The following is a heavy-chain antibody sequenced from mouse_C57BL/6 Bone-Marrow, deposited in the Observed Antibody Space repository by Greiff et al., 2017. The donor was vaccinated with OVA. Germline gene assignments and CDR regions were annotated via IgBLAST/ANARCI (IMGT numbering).Heavy chain of an antibody. CDR1: GYTFTSYW. V-gene: IGHV1-61*01. D-gene: IGHD6-1*01. Sequence: VQLQQPGAELVRPGSSVKLSCKASGYTFTSYWMDWVKQRPGQGLEWIGNIYPSDSETHYNQKFKDKATLTVDKSSSTAYMQLSSLTSEDSAVYYCAILAGFAYWGQGTLVTVSA. J-gene: IGHJ3*01. CDR3: AILAGFAY. CDR2: IYPSDSET.